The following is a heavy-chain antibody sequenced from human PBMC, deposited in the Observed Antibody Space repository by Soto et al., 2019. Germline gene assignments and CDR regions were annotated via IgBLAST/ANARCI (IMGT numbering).Heavy chain of an antibody. CDR1: GFTFTTYW. J-gene: IGHJ6*02. CDR2: MNPDGSDT. Sequence: PGGSLRLSCAASGFTFTTYWMGWVRQTPGKRLEWVANMNPDGSDTYYVDSVKGRFTISRDNSKNTLYLQMNSLRAEDTAVYYCARDAAYDFWSGYLSPYYYYGMDVWGQGTTVTVSS. CDR3: ARDAAYDFWSGYLSPYYYYGMDV. D-gene: IGHD3-3*01. V-gene: IGHV3-7*01.